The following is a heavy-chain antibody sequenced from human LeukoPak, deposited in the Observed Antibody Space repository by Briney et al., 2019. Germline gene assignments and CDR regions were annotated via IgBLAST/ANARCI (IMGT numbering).Heavy chain of an antibody. J-gene: IGHJ2*01. V-gene: IGHV4-4*02. Sequence: KTSETLSLTCTVSLDSTTSNFWSWVRQPPGKGLEWIGEIHRSGSPNYNPSLQSRVTISIDRSRNQIALELSSVTAADTAVYYCARHGVAAAVDAWYFDLWGRGTLVTVSS. CDR2: IHRSGSP. CDR3: ARHGVAAAVDAWYFDL. CDR1: LDSTTSNF. D-gene: IGHD6-13*01.